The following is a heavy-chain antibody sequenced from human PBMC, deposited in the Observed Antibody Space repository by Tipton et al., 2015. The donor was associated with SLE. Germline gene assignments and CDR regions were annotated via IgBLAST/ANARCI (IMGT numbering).Heavy chain of an antibody. CDR1: GGSISSSSYY. Sequence: TLSLTCTVSGGSISSSSYYWGWIRQPPGKGLEWIGSIYYSGSTYYNPSLKSRVTISLDTSKNQFSLKLSSVTAADTAVYYCARDLYVGATRRDYCGQGTLVTVS. CDR2: IYYSGST. J-gene: IGHJ4*02. D-gene: IGHD1-26*01. V-gene: IGHV4-39*07. CDR3: ARDLYVGATRRDY.